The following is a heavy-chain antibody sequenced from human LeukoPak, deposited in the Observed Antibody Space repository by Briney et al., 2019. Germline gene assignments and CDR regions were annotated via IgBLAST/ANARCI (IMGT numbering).Heavy chain of an antibody. CDR1: GGSISSSSYY. D-gene: IGHD6-19*01. CDR3: ARGRRQWLVRPHPSYYYSAMDV. J-gene: IGHJ6*02. CDR2: IYYSGST. Sequence: SETLSLTCTVSGGSISSSSYYWGWIRQPPGKGLEWIGSIYYSGSTYYNPSLKSRVTISLDTSKNQVSLNLSSVTAADTAMYYCARGRRQWLVRPHPSYYYSAMDVWGQGTTVTVSS. V-gene: IGHV4-39*07.